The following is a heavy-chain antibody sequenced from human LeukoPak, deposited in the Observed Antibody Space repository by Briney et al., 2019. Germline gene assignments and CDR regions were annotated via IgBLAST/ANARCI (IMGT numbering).Heavy chain of an antibody. D-gene: IGHD3/OR15-3a*01. V-gene: IGHV1-3*03. CDR2: INAGNGNT. J-gene: IGHJ3*01. CDR3: ARRGLVAGIYDLVYGFDL. CDR1: GYTFTSYA. Sequence: ASVKVSCKASGYTFTSYAMHWVRQAPGQRLEWMGWINAGNGNTKYSQEFQGRVTITRDTSASTAYMELSSLRSEDTAVYYCARRGLVAGIYDLVYGFDLWGQGTMVTVSS.